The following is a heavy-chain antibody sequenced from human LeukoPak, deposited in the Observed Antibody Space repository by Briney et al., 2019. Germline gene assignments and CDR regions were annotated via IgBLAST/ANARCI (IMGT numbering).Heavy chain of an antibody. CDR2: IYPGDSDT. D-gene: IGHD4-23*01. V-gene: IGHV5-51*01. CDR1: GYSFTSYW. CDR3: ARPHPDYSGDSRFAYYFDY. Sequence: GESLKISCKGSGYSFTSYWIGWVRQMPGKGLEWMGIIYPGDSDTRYSPSFQGQVTISADKSISTAYLQWSSLKASDTAMYYCARPHPDYSGDSRFAYYFDYXXXGTLVTVSS. J-gene: IGHJ4*01.